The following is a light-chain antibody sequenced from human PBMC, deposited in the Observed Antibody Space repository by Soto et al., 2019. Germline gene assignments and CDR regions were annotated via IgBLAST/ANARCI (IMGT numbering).Light chain of an antibody. CDR3: HSNDNPVSNSYV. CDR2: DNS. V-gene: IGLV1-40*01. Sequence: QSVLTQPASVSGAPGQTVTISCTGSSSDLGAGNDVHWYQQLPGTAPKLLIYDNSNRTSGVPDRFSGSKSGTSASLAITGLRAQDEADYDCHSNDNPVSNSYVFGSGTKLTVL. CDR1: SSDLGAGND. J-gene: IGLJ1*01.